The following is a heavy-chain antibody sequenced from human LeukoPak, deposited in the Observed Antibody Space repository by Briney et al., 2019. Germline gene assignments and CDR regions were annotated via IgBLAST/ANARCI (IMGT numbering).Heavy chain of an antibody. V-gene: IGHV3-9*03. J-gene: IGHJ4*02. Sequence: GGSLRLSCAASGFTFDDYAMHWVRQAPGKGLEWVSGISWNSGSIGYADSVKGRFTISRDNAKNSLYLQMNSLRAEDMALYYCAKDIRPYYYDSSGYGFDHWGQGTLVTVSS. CDR1: GFTFDDYA. D-gene: IGHD3-22*01. CDR3: AKDIRPYYYDSSGYGFDH. CDR2: ISWNSGSI.